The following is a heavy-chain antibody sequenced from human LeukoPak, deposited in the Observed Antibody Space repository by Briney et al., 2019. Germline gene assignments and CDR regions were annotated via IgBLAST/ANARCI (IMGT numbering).Heavy chain of an antibody. CDR1: GFTFSSYL. CDR2: ITDNGVGT. CDR3: ARRLCSGGVCSSFDY. D-gene: IGHD2-15*01. V-gene: IGHV3-23*01. J-gene: IGHJ4*02. Sequence: QPGGSLRLSCAASGFTFSSYLMSWVRQAPGRGLEWVSTITDNGVGTYYAYSVKGRFTISRDNSKNTLFLQVDSLRAEDTALYYCARRLCSGGVCSSFDYWGQGTLVTVSS.